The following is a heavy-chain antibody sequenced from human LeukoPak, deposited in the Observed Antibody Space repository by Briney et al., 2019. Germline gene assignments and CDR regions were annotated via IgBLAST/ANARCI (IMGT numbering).Heavy chain of an antibody. Sequence: GASVKVSCKASGYTFTGYYMNWVRQAPGQGLEWMGWINSDSGFTKYAQKFQGRVTMTRDTFITTVYMDLTRLTSDDTAVYYCARNFDMKGFDHWGQGTLVTVSS. D-gene: IGHD3-9*01. V-gene: IGHV1-2*02. J-gene: IGHJ5*02. CDR1: GYTFTGYY. CDR3: ARNFDMKGFDH. CDR2: INSDSGFT.